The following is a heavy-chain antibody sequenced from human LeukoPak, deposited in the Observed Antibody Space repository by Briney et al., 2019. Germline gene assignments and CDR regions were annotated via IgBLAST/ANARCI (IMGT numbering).Heavy chain of an antibody. D-gene: IGHD5-12*01. CDR3: ARDRHKLVDIVAGILDY. J-gene: IGHJ4*02. CDR2: IFNSGST. V-gene: IGHV4-38-2*02. Sequence: SETLSLTCSVSGDSISSDYYWGWIRQPPGKGLEWIGYIFNSGSTYYNPSLKSRVTILVDTSKNQFSLKLSSVTAADTAVYYCARDRHKLVDIVAGILDYWGQGTLVTVSS. CDR1: GDSISSDYY.